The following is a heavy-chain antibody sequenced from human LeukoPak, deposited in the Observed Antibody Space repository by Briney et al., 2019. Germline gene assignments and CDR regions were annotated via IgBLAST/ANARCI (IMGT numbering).Heavy chain of an antibody. CDR3: AREGPLTTVTNQDAFDI. J-gene: IGHJ3*02. CDR2: IYYSGST. D-gene: IGHD4-11*01. V-gene: IGHV4-61*08. Sequence: KTSETLSLTCTVSGGSISSSGYYWSWIRQPPGKGLEWIGYIYYSGSTNYNPSLKSRVTISVDTSKNQFSLKLSSVTAADTAVYYCAREGPLTTVTNQDAFDIWGQGTMVTVSS. CDR1: GGSISSSGYY.